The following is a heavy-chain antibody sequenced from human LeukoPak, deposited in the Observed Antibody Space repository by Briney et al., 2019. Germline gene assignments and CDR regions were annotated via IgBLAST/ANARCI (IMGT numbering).Heavy chain of an antibody. CDR2: IYDSGNT. J-gene: IGHJ4*02. CDR1: GVSISSWY. D-gene: IGHD6-19*01. V-gene: IGHV4-59*01. Sequence: SETLSLTCTVSGVSISSWYWSWIRQPPGKGLEWIGYIYDSGNTNYNPSLKTRVTISVDTSKNQLSLNLSSVTAADTAVYYCARETKLMGYSSGLGFNYWGQGTLVTVSS. CDR3: ARETKLMGYSSGLGFNY.